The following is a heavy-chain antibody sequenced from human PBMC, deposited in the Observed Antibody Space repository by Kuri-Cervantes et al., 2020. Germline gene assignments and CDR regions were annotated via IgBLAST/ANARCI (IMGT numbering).Heavy chain of an antibody. J-gene: IGHJ3*02. D-gene: IGHD3-10*02. CDR2: ISGSGGST. V-gene: IGHV3-23*01. CDR1: GFTFSSYA. CDR3: ARDSEVLLSSYDAFDI. Sequence: GESLKISCAASGFTFSSYAMSWVRQAPGKGLEWVSAISGSGGSTYYADSVKGRFTISRDNSKNTLYLQMNSLRAEDTAVYYCARDSEVLLSSYDAFDIWGQGTMVTVSS.